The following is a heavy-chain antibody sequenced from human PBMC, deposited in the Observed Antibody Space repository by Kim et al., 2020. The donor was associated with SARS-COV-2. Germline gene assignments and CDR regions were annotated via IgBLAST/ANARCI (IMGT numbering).Heavy chain of an antibody. CDR1: GGSISSYY. V-gene: IGHV4-59*08. CDR2: IYYSGST. Sequence: SETLSLTCTVSGGSISSYYWSWIRQPPGKGLEWIGYIYYSGSTNYNPSLKSRVTISVDTSKNQFSLKLSSVTADTAVYYCARQYGSGNWYFDLWGRGTLV. D-gene: IGHD3-10*01. CDR3: ARQYGSGNWYFDL. J-gene: IGHJ2*01.